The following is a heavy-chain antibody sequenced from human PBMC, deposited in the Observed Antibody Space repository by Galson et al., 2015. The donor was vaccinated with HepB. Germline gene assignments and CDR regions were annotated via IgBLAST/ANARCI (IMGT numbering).Heavy chain of an antibody. CDR1: GFTFDDYA. D-gene: IGHD6-19*01. CDR3: AKDIGVRWLEGAFGI. Sequence: SLRLSCAASGFTFDDYAMHWVRQAPGKGLEWVSGISWNSGSIGYADSVKGRFTISRDNAKNSLYLQMNSLRAEDTALYYCAKDIGVRWLEGAFGIWGQGTMVTVSS. J-gene: IGHJ3*02. CDR2: ISWNSGSI. V-gene: IGHV3-9*01.